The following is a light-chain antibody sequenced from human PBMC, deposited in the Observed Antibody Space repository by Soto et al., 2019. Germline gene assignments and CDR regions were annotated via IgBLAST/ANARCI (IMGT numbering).Light chain of an antibody. CDR1: SDDVGGYNY. CDR3: SSYATSSPYV. Sequence: QSALTRPASVSGSPGQSITISCTGTSDDVGGYNYVSWYQQHPGKAPKLVIYEVSHRPSGISDRFSGSKSGNTASLTISGLQVEDEADYYCSSYATSSPYVFGPGTKVTVL. J-gene: IGLJ1*01. V-gene: IGLV2-14*01. CDR2: EVS.